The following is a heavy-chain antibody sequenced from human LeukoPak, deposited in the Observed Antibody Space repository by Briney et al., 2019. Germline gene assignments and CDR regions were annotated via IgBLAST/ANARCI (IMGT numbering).Heavy chain of an antibody. CDR1: GDSVSSNSAA. D-gene: IGHD3-16*01. V-gene: IGHV6-1*01. J-gene: IGHJ6*03. CDR3: ARQGYDYVWGLGLYYYMDV. Sequence: SQTLSLTCAISGDSVSSNSAAWNWIRQSPSRGLEWLGRTYYRSKWYNDYAVSVKSRITINPDTSKNQFSLQLSSVTAADTAVYYCARQGYDYVWGLGLYYYMDVWGKGTTVTISS. CDR2: TYYRSKWYN.